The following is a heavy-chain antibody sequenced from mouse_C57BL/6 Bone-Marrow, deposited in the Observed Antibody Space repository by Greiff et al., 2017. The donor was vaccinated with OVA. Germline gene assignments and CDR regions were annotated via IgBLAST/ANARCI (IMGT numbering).Heavy chain of an antibody. CDR3: ARSGDYDEDY. J-gene: IGHJ2*01. CDR2: INPNNGGT. V-gene: IGHV1-26*01. D-gene: IGHD2-4*01. CDR1: GYTFTDYY. Sequence: VQLQQSGPELVKPGASVKISCKASGYTFTDYYMNWVKQSHGKSLEWIGDINPNNGGTSYNQKFKGKATLTVDKSSSTAYMELRSLTSEDSAVYYCARSGDYDEDYWGQGTTLTVSS.